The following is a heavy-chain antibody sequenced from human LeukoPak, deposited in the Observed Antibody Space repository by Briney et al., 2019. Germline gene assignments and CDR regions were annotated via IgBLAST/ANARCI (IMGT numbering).Heavy chain of an antibody. D-gene: IGHD6-6*01. CDR1: GGSISSYY. J-gene: IGHJ4*02. CDR2: IHSSRGT. Sequence: SEALSLTCTVSGGSISSYYWASIRQPAGKGLEWIGRIHSSRGTTYNTSLKSRVTMSLDTSKNQFSLKLSSVTAADTAIYYCAREFSGTSIAARVFDSWGQGTLVTVSS. CDR3: AREFSGTSIAARVFDS. V-gene: IGHV4-4*07.